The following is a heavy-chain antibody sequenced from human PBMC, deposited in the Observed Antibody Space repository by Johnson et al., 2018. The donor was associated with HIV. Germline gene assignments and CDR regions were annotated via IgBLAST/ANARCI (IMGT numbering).Heavy chain of an antibody. CDR2: MSYDGSNQ. CDR3: ARDRRVVYTTYDAFDI. CDR1: GFTFDDYG. Sequence: VQLVESGGGVVQPGRSLRLSCAGSGFTFDDYGMTWVRQVAGKGLEWVAVMSYDGSNQYYADSVTGRFTISRDNAKNSLYLQMNSLRAEDTALYYCARDRRVVYTTYDAFDIWGQGTMVTVSS. V-gene: IGHV3-30*03. D-gene: IGHD2-2*01. J-gene: IGHJ3*02.